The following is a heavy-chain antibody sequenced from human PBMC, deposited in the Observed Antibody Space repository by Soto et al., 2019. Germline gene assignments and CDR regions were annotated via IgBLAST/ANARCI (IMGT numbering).Heavy chain of an antibody. D-gene: IGHD2-2*01. J-gene: IGHJ5*02. CDR3: ARGPIVVLQAAWFDP. V-gene: IGHV4-59*01. Sequence: QEQLQESGPGLVKPSETLSLTCTVSGDSLSSYYWSWIRQPPGKGLEWIGCVFDTGSTDYNPALTSRVTISVDTSKNQFSLRLTSVTAAATAVYYCARGPIVVLQAAWFDPWGQGTLVTVSS. CDR2: VFDTGST. CDR1: GDSLSSYY.